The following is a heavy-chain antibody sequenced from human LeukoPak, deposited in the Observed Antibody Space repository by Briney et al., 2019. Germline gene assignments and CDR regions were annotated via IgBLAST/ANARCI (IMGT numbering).Heavy chain of an antibody. V-gene: IGHV3-30*18. Sequence: GGSLRLSCAASGFTFSTYGMHWVRQAPGKGLEWVAVVSYDASSTYYVDSVKGRFTISRDNSKNTLDLQMNSLRVEDTAVYYCAKERLVGVKGIDYWGQGTLVTVSS. CDR3: AKERLVGVKGIDY. J-gene: IGHJ4*02. D-gene: IGHD1-26*01. CDR1: GFTFSTYG. CDR2: VSYDASST.